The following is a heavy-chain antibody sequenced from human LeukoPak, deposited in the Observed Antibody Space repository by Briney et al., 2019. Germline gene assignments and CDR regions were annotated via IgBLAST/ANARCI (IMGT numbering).Heavy chain of an antibody. CDR1: GGSISSGGYY. CDR2: INHSGST. J-gene: IGHJ5*02. V-gene: IGHV4-30-2*01. D-gene: IGHD6-6*01. CDR3: ASQSPGYSSSSDA. Sequence: PSQTLSLTCTVSGGSISSGGYYWSWIRQPPGKGLEWIGEINHSGSTNYNPSLKSRVTISVDTSKNQFSLKLSSVTAADTAVYYCASQSPGYSSSSDAWGQGTLVTVSS.